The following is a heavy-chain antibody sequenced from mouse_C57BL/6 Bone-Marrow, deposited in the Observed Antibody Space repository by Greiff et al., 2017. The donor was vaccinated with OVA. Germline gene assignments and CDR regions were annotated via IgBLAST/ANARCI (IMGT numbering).Heavy chain of an antibody. CDR1: GYTFTSYW. CDR3: ARKEDGYPYYFDY. D-gene: IGHD2-3*01. CDR2: IDPSDSYT. V-gene: IGHV1-50*01. J-gene: IGHJ2*01. Sequence: QVQLQQPGAELVKPGASVKLSCKASGYTFTSYWMQWVKQRPGQGLEWIGEIDPSDSYTNYNQKFKGKATLTVDTSSSTAYMQISSLTSEDSAVYYCARKEDGYPYYFDYWGQGTTLTVSS.